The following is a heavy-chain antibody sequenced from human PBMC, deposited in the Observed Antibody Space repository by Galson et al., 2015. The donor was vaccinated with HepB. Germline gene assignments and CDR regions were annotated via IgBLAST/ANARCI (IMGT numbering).Heavy chain of an antibody. CDR3: ASFGGSYIGG. CDR2: FHGNGDI. Sequence: SLRLSCAASGFSVNDNNMCWVRQAPGKGLEWVSVFHGNGDIYYADSVKGRFSTSRDIRMNTLSLHMKSLRAEDTAMYYCASFGGSYIGGWGQGTLVTVSS. D-gene: IGHD3-16*01. CDR1: GFSVNDNN. J-gene: IGHJ4*02. V-gene: IGHV3-53*01.